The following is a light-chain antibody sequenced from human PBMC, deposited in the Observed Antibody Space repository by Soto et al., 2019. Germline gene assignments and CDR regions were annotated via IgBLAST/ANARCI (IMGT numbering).Light chain of an antibody. V-gene: IGLV1-47*01. J-gene: IGLJ2*01. CDR3: ATWDDSLSGVL. Sequence: QSVLTQSPSVSGAPGQRVTISCSGSSSNIGNHYVYWHQQLPGMAPRLLIYKNTQRPSGIPDRFSGSKSGTSASLAIHGLRSEDEADYYCATWDDSLSGVLFGGGTKLTVL. CDR1: SSNIGNHY. CDR2: KNT.